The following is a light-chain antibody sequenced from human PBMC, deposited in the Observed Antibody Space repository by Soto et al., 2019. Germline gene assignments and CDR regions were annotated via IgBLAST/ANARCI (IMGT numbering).Light chain of an antibody. J-gene: IGLJ3*02. Sequence: QSALTQPASVSGSPGQSITISCTGTSSDVGGYNYVSWYQQHPGKAPKLMIYEVSNRPSGVSNRFSGSKSGTTASLTISGLQAEDEADYYCSSYRSTNTWVFGGGTKLTVL. CDR1: SSDVGGYNY. CDR3: SSYRSTNTWV. V-gene: IGLV2-14*01. CDR2: EVS.